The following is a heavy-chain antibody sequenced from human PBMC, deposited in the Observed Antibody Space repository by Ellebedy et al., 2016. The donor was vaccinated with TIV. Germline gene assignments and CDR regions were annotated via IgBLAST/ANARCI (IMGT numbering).Heavy chain of an antibody. J-gene: IGHJ4*02. CDR3: VRALKYCGGDCTDKFDF. Sequence: SGPTLVKPKETLTLTCTVSGFSLTNIIMGVSWIRQPPGKALEWLAHLFSTDEKSYSTSLEARLSISKDTAKSQVVLTVANMDPVDTATYYCVRALKYCGGDCTDKFDFWGQGALVTVSS. D-gene: IGHD2-21*02. CDR2: LFSTDEK. CDR1: GFSLTNIIMG. V-gene: IGHV2-26*01.